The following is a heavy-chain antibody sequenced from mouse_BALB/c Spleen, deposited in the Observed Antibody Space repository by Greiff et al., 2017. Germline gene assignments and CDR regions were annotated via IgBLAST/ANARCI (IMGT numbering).Heavy chain of an antibody. CDR2: IYPGDGDT. CDR3: AREGNYYGNYVPFDY. CDR1: GYAFSSYW. V-gene: IGHV1-80*01. J-gene: IGHJ3*01. Sequence: QVQLKQSGAELVRPGSSVKISCKASGYAFSSYWMNWVKQRPGQGLEWIGQIYPGDGDTNYNGKFKGKATLTADKSSSTAYMQLSSLTSEDSAVYVCAREGNYYGNYVPFDYWGQGTLVTVSA. D-gene: IGHD2-1*01.